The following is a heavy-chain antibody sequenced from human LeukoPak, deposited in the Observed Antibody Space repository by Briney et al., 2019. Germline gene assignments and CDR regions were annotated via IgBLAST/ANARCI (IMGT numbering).Heavy chain of an antibody. D-gene: IGHD1-1*01. V-gene: IGHV3-7*03. CDR1: GFAFRLYW. Sequence: PGGALSLSCAASGFAFRLYWMTGVRQATGKGLEGGGNIKQEGIERYYVDSVKGRFTISRDNGKTSLYLQMNSLRVEDTAFYYCARDVSWGTSYFDYWGQGILVTVSS. J-gene: IGHJ4*02. CDR3: ARDVSWGTSYFDY. CDR2: IKQEGIER.